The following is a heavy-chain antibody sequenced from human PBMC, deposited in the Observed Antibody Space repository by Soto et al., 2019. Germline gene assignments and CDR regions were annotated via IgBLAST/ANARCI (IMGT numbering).Heavy chain of an antibody. D-gene: IGHD2-2*01. CDR2: IWHDGNNK. CDR1: GFTFSSYA. CDR3: ARDKGCSTASCYYYYGMGV. Sequence: QVQLVESGGGVVQPGRSLRLSCVASGFTFSSYAMHWVRQVPGKGLEWVAVIWHDGNNKYYADSVKGRFTISRDNSMNTLYLQINSLRAEDTAVYYCARDKGCSTASCYYYYGMGVWGQGTTVTVSS. V-gene: IGHV3-33*01. J-gene: IGHJ6*02.